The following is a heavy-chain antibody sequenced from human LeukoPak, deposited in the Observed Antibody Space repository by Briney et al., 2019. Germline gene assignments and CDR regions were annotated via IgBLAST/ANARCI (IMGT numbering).Heavy chain of an antibody. CDR1: GFTFSSYA. J-gene: IGHJ3*02. V-gene: IGHV3-23*01. D-gene: IGHD6-13*01. CDR3: ARDSSSWYDAFDI. CDR2: IGATGVST. Sequence: PGGSLRLSCAASGFTFSSYAMSWVRQAPGKGLEWVSGIGATGVSTFYGDSVKGRFTISRDNAKNSLYLQMNSLRAEDTAVYYCARDSSSWYDAFDIWGQGTMVTVSS.